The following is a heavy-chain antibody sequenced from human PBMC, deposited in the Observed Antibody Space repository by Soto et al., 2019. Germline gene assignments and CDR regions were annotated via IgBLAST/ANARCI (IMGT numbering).Heavy chain of an antibody. D-gene: IGHD3-22*01. CDR3: ARSIVVVTSFDY. V-gene: IGHV1-3*01. J-gene: IGHJ4*02. CDR2: INAGNGNT. Sequence: ASVKVSCKASGYTFTSYAMHWVRQAPGQRLEWMGWINAGNGNTKYSQEFQGRVTITRDTSASTAYMELSSLRSEDTAVYYCARSIVVVTSFDYWGQGTLVTVS. CDR1: GYTFTSYA.